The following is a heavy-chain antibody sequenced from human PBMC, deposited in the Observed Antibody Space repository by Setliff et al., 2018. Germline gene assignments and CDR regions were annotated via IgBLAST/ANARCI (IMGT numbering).Heavy chain of an antibody. J-gene: IGHJ4*02. Sequence: SETLSLTCAVYGGSFSGYYWSWIRQPPGKGLEWIGEINHSGSTNYNPSLKSRVTISVDTSKNQFSLKLSSVTAADTAVYYCARTPYYYGSGSYLNTFDYWGQGTLVTVSS. D-gene: IGHD3-10*01. V-gene: IGHV4-34*01. CDR3: ARTPYYYGSGSYLNTFDY. CDR1: GGSFSGYY. CDR2: INHSGST.